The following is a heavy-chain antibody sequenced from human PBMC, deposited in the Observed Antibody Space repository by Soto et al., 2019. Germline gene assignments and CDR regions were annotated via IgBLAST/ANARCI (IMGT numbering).Heavy chain of an antibody. CDR1: GFTFSSYG. Sequence: PGGSLRLSCAASGFTFSSYGMHWVRQAPGKGLEWVAVIWYDGSNKYYADSVKGRFTISRDNSKNTLYLQMNSLRAEDTAVYYCARSPDSSGYYPRRYYYGMDVWGQGTTVTVSS. V-gene: IGHV3-33*08. D-gene: IGHD3-22*01. J-gene: IGHJ6*02. CDR3: ARSPDSSGYYPRRYYYGMDV. CDR2: IWYDGSNK.